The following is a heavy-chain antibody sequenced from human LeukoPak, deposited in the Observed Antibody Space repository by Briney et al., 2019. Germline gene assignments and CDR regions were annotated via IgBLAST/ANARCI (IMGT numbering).Heavy chain of an antibody. V-gene: IGHV1-24*01. CDR3: ATGYTYDYSLY. Sequence: ASVKVSCKVSGDTVTGYSIHWVRQAPGHGLEWMGGFDPEDGARIFAQKFQGRVTMTEDTSTDTAYMDLSSLRSEDTAVYYCATGYTYDYSLYWGQGTLVTVSS. CDR2: FDPEDGAR. CDR1: GDTVTGYS. J-gene: IGHJ4*02. D-gene: IGHD5-18*01.